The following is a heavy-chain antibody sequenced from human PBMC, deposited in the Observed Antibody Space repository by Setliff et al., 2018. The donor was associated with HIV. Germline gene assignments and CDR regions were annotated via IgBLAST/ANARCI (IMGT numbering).Heavy chain of an antibody. Sequence: ASVKVSCKASGYTFTNYDINWVRQATGQGLEWMGWMNPNSGDTGYAQKFQGRVTMTRNTSINTAYMEVSSLRFEDTAMYYCASAYCSGGNCWSSASLPPAGWFDPWGQGTLVTVSS. J-gene: IGHJ5*02. CDR1: GYTFTNYD. CDR2: MNPNSGDT. CDR3: ASAYCSGGNCWSSASLPPAGWFDP. D-gene: IGHD2-15*01. V-gene: IGHV1-8*02.